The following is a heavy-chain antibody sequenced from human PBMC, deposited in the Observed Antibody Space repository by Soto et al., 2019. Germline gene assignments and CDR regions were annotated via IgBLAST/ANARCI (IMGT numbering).Heavy chain of an antibody. Sequence: SVKVSCKASGGTFSSYAISWVRQAPGQGLEWMGGIIPIFGTANYAQKFQGRVTITADESTSTAYMELSRLRSEDTAVYYCARDRSPSIIQFGGHLDAFDIWGQATMGT. CDR1: GGTFSSYA. CDR3: ARDRSPSIIQFGGHLDAFDI. V-gene: IGHV1-69*13. D-gene: IGHD3-10*01. J-gene: IGHJ3*02. CDR2: IIPIFGTA.